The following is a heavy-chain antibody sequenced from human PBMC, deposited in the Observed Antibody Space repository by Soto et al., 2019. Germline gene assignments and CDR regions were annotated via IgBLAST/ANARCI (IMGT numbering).Heavy chain of an antibody. CDR2: ISGSGGST. D-gene: IGHD2-2*01. V-gene: IGHV3-23*01. Sequence: GGSLRLSCAASGFTFSSYAMRWVRQAPGKGLEWVSAISGSGGSTYYADSVKGRFTISRDNSKNTLYLQMNSLRAEDTAVYYCARDLSSCSSARCYSYYYGMDVWGQGTTVAVPS. CDR1: GFTFSSYA. J-gene: IGHJ6*02. CDR3: ARDLSSCSSARCYSYYYGMDV.